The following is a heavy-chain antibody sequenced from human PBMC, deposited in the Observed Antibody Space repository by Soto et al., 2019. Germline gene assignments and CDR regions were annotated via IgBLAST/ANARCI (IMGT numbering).Heavy chain of an antibody. D-gene: IGHD1-1*01. CDR3: VLRRGSLRPSYSYFGVDV. V-gene: IGHV2-5*02. CDR2: IFWDDDK. Sequence: QITLKESGPTLLKPTQTLTLTCTLSGLSLKSGGVGVGWIRQPPGKALEWVALIFWDDDKRYSPSLMSKLTITQDTSTNQVVLTLTSMDPVDTVTYYCVLRRGSLRPSYSYFGVDVWGPGTTVTVSS. CDR1: GLSLKSGGVG. J-gene: IGHJ6*02.